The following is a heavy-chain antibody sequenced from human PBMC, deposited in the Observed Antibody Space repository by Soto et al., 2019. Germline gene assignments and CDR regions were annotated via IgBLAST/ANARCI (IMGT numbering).Heavy chain of an antibody. CDR3: ARRDYYGSGSYDY. V-gene: IGHV4-4*02. Sequence: QVQLQESGPGLVKPSGTLSLTCAVSGGSISSSNWWSWVRQPPGKGLEWIGEIYHSGSTNYNPSLKSRVTXSXDXXKNQFSLKLSSVTAADTAVYYCARRDYYGSGSYDYWGQGTLVTVSS. J-gene: IGHJ4*02. CDR2: IYHSGST. D-gene: IGHD3-10*01. CDR1: GGSISSSNW.